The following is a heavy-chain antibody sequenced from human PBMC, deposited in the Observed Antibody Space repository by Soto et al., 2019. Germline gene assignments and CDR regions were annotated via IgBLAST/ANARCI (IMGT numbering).Heavy chain of an antibody. V-gene: IGHV4-34*01. CDR3: ARGRVYYGSGSPLDY. CDR1: GGSFSGYY. D-gene: IGHD3-10*01. J-gene: IGHJ4*02. Sequence: QVQLQQWGAGLLKPSETLSLTCAVYGGSFSGYYWSWIRQPPGKGLEWIGEINHSGSTNYNPSLTSRVTISVDTSKNQFSLKLSSVTAADTAVYYCARGRVYYGSGSPLDYWGQGTLVTVSS. CDR2: INHSGST.